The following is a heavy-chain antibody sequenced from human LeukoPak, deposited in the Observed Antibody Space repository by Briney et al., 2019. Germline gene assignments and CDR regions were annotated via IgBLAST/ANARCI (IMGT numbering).Heavy chain of an antibody. J-gene: IGHJ4*02. D-gene: IGHD6-19*01. Sequence: GGSLRLSCAASGFTFSSYGMHWVRQAPGKGLEWLAVISYDGSNKYYADSVKGRFTISRDNSKNTLYLQMNSLRAEDTAVYYCAPSGPSSGSAFDYWGQGTLVTVSS. CDR1: GFTFSSYG. V-gene: IGHV3-30*03. CDR2: ISYDGSNK. CDR3: APSGPSSGSAFDY.